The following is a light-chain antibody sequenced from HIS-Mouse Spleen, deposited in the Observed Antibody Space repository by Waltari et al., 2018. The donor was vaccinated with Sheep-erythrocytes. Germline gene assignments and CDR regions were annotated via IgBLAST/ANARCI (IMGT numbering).Light chain of an antibody. CDR2: DDS. V-gene: IGLV2-11*01. J-gene: IGLJ1*01. CDR1: SSDVGGYNY. Sequence: QSALTQPRSVSGSPGQSVTISCTGTSSDVGGYNYVSWYQQHPGKAPKLISYDDSKRPSGVPDRFSGSKSGNTASLTISGLQAEDEADYYCCSYAGSYNHVFATGTKVTVL. CDR3: CSYAGSYNHV.